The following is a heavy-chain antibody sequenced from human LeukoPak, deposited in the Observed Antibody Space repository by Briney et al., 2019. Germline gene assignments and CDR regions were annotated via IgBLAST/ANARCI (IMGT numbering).Heavy chain of an antibody. Sequence: GGSLRLSCAAVGFTFSSYWISWVRQAPGKGLEWVANIKQDGSEKYYVDSVKGRFTISRDNAKNSLYLQMNSLIAEDTAVYYCARSTPITMVRGVIPLYYFDYWGQGTLVTVSS. D-gene: IGHD3-10*01. J-gene: IGHJ4*02. V-gene: IGHV3-7*04. CDR3: ARSTPITMVRGVIPLYYFDY. CDR1: GFTFSSYW. CDR2: IKQDGSEK.